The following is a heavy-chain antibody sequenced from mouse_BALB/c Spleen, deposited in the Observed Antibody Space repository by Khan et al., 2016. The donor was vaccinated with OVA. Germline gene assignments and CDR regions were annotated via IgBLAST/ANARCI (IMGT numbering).Heavy chain of an antibody. D-gene: IGHD1-1*01. V-gene: IGHV1S136*01. J-gene: IGHJ3*01. CDR3: APVGTYYVACAY. Sequence: EVQLQQSGPELVKPGASVKMSCKAAGYTFTSYVMHWVKQKPGLGLEWIGYIYPFNDDTKYNEKFIGKATLTADKSSSTAYMELSSMTSEESAVXYCAPVGTYYVACAYWGQGTLVTVSA. CDR2: IYPFNDDT. CDR1: GYTFTSYV.